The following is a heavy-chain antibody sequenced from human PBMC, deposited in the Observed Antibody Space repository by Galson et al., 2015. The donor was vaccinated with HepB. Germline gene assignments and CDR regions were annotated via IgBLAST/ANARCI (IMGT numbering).Heavy chain of an antibody. J-gene: IGHJ3*02. Sequence: SVKVSCKASGYTFTSYDINWVRQATGQGLEWMGWMNPNSGNTGYAQKFQGRVTMTRNTSISTAYMELSSLRSEDTAVYYCAGGLGGSGSGSYEKDAFDIWGQGTMVTVSS. D-gene: IGHD3-10*01. CDR3: AGGLGGSGSGSYEKDAFDI. CDR2: MNPNSGNT. V-gene: IGHV1-8*01. CDR1: GYTFTSYD.